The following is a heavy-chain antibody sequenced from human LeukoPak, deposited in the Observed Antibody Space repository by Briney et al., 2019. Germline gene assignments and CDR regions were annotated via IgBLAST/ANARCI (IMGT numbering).Heavy chain of an antibody. CDR1: GFTFSSYW. V-gene: IGHV3-74*01. D-gene: IGHD3-16*01. J-gene: IGHJ4*02. CDR2: IKTDGSTT. CDR3: AILYANFDY. Sequence: GGSLRLSCVASGFTFSSYWMHWVRQAPGKGLVWVSRIKTDGSTTTYADSVKGRFTISRDNAKNTLYLQMNSLRAEDTAVYYCAILYANFDYWGQGTLVTVSS.